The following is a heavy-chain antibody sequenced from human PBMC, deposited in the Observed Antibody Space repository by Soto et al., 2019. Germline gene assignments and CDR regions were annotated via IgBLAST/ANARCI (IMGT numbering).Heavy chain of an antibody. Sequence: SETLSLTCNVTGFSTSSGFYWSWVRQTPGKGLEWIGSIYRPGNSYRNPSLEGRLIVSMDLSNNQFFLKLASVTAADTAIYYCAREKVGTTFFDNWGQGTQVTVSS. CDR2: IYRPGNS. CDR3: AREKVGTTFFDN. V-gene: IGHV4-38-2*02. J-gene: IGHJ4*02. CDR1: GFSTSSGFY. D-gene: IGHD1-1*01.